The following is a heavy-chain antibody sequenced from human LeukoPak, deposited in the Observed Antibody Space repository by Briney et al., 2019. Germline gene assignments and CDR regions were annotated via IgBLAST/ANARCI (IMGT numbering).Heavy chain of an antibody. CDR1: GITFSNYD. CDR2: INFGGET. D-gene: IGHD3-16*01. CDR3: AREIRGKGFDY. J-gene: IGHJ4*02. V-gene: IGHV3-13*01. Sequence: GGSLRLSCAASGITFSNYDMHWVRQAAGKGLEWVSVINFGGETSYSGSVKGRFTISRDNAKTSVYLQMNSLRVEVTAVYYCAREIRGKGFDYWGQGTLVTVSS.